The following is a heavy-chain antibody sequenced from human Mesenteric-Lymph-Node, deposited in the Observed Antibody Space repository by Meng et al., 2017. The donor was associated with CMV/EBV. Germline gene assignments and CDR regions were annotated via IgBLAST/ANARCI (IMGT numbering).Heavy chain of an antibody. V-gene: IGHV3-53*01. J-gene: IGHJ4*02. CDR2: ITSGGGA. D-gene: IGHD5/OR15-5a*01. Sequence: GESLKISCETSGFRFSDYYMNWVRQAPGKGLEWVSIITSGGGAYYAGSVKGRFTISRDNSKHTLYLQMSTLRVEDSAVYYCAKIGFGVYDLDYWGQGTLVTVSS. CDR1: GFRFSDYY. CDR3: AKIGFGVYDLDY.